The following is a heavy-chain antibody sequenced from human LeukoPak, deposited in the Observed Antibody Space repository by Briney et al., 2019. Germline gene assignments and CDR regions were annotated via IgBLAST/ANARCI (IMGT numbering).Heavy chain of an antibody. J-gene: IGHJ6*02. CDR3: AKDGGYYGSGSLYYYYGMDV. V-gene: IGHV3-48*03. D-gene: IGHD3-10*01. CDR1: GFTFSSYE. Sequence: PGGSLRLSCAASGFTFSSYEMNWVRQAPGKGLEWVSYISSSGSTIYYADSVKGRFTISRDNSKNSLYLQMNSLRTEDTALYYCAKDGGYYGSGSLYYYYGMDVWGQGTTVTVSS. CDR2: ISSSGSTI.